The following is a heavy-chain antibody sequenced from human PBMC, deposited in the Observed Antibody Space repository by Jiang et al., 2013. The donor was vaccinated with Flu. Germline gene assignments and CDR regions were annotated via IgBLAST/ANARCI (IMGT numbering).Heavy chain of an antibody. CDR2: IYPGDSDT. CDR1: GYSFTSYW. J-gene: IGHJ4*02. V-gene: IGHV5-51*01. D-gene: IGHD2-21*02. Sequence: VQLVESGAEVKKPGESLKISCKGSGYSFTSYWIGWVRQMPGKGLEWMGIIYPGDSDTRYSPSFQGQVTISADKSISTAYLQWSSLKASDTAMYYCASTSYCGGDCYSSFDYWGQGTLVTVSS. CDR3: ASTSYCGGDCYSSFDY.